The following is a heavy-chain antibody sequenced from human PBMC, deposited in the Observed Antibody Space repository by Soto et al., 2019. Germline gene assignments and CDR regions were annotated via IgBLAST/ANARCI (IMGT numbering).Heavy chain of an antibody. D-gene: IGHD6-6*01. CDR3: ARGGPSIAARRAYWFDP. Sequence: PSETLSLTCPVSGGSISSYYWSWIRQPPGKGLEWIGYIYYSGSTNYNPSLKSRVTISVDTSKNQFSLKLSSVTAADTAVYYCARGGPSIAARRAYWFDPWGQGTLVTVSS. V-gene: IGHV4-59*01. CDR1: GGSISSYY. J-gene: IGHJ5*02. CDR2: IYYSGST.